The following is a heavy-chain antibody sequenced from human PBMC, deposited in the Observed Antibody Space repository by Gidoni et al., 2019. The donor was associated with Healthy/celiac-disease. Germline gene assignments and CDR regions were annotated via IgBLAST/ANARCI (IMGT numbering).Heavy chain of an antibody. Sequence: EVQLVEPGGGLVKPGGSLGLSCAPSGFTFSSYSMNWVRQAPGKGLEWVSSISSSSSYIYYADSVKGRFTISRDNAKNSLYLQMNSLRAEDTAVYYCARDQLGSLGDYWGQGTLVTVSS. D-gene: IGHD3-16*01. CDR3: ARDQLGSLGDY. J-gene: IGHJ4*02. CDR1: GFTFSSYS. V-gene: IGHV3-21*01. CDR2: ISSSSSYI.